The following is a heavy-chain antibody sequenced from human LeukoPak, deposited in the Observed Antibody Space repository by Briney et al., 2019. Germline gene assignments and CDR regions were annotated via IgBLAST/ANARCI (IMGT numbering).Heavy chain of an antibody. V-gene: IGHV1-2*02. CDR2: INPNSGGT. Sequence: ASVKVSCKASGYTLTNYPMNWVRQGPGQGLQWMGWINPNSGGTNYAQKFQGRVTMTRDTSISTAYMELSRLRSDDTAVYYCARGGITGTTLDYWGQGTLVTVSS. J-gene: IGHJ4*02. CDR1: GYTLTNYP. CDR3: ARGGITGTTLDY. D-gene: IGHD1-7*01.